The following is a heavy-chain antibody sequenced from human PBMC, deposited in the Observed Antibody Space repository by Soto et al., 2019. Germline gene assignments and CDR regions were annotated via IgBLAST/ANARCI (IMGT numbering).Heavy chain of an antibody. J-gene: IGHJ4*02. V-gene: IGHV4-30-4*01. D-gene: IGHD6-13*01. Sequence: PSETLSLTCTVSGGSISSGDYYWSWIRQPPGKGLEWIGYIYYSGSTYYNPSLKSRVTISVDTSKNQFSLKLSSVTAADTAVYYCARDIAAAGNNYFDYWGQETLVTVSS. CDR3: ARDIAAAGNNYFDY. CDR1: GGSISSGDYY. CDR2: IYYSGST.